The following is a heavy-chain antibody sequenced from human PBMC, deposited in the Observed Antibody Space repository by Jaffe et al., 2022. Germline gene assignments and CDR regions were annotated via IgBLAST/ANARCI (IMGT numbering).Heavy chain of an antibody. CDR1: GYSISSGYY. CDR2: IYHSGST. J-gene: IGHJ3*02. Sequence: QVQLQESGPGLVKPSETLSLTCAVSGYSISSGYYWGWIRQPPGKGLEWIGSIYHSGSTYYNPSLKSRVTISVDTSKNQFSLKLSSVTAADTAVYYCARDWRRTMVRGLPVGDDAFDIWGQGTMVTVSS. D-gene: IGHD3-10*01. V-gene: IGHV4-38-2*02. CDR3: ARDWRRTMVRGLPVGDDAFDI.